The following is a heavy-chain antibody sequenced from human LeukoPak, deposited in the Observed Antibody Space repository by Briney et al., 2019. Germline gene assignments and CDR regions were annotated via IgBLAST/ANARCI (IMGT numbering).Heavy chain of an antibody. CDR3: ARDLTGIAVAGIPGY. J-gene: IGHJ4*02. V-gene: IGHV1-69*04. D-gene: IGHD6-19*01. Sequence: SVKVSCKASGGTFSSYAISWVRQAPGQGLEWMGRIIPILGIANYAQKFQGKVTITADKSTSTAYMELSSLRSEDTAVYYCARDLTGIAVAGIPGYWGQGTLVTVSS. CDR1: GGTFSSYA. CDR2: IIPILGIA.